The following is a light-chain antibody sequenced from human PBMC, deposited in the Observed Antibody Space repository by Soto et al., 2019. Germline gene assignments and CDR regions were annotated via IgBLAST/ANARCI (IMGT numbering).Light chain of an antibody. V-gene: IGKV3-20*01. J-gene: IGKJ4*01. CDR1: QSVSSGF. CDR3: QQYGRSVT. Sequence: EIVLTQSPGTLSLSPGESATLSCRASQSVSSGFLAGYQQKPGQAPRLLIYGASSRATGIPDRFSGSGSGTDFTLTISRLEPEEFAVYYCQQYGRSVTFGGGTKVVI. CDR2: GAS.